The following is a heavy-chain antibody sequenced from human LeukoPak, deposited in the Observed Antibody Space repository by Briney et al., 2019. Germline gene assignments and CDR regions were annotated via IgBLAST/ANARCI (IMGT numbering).Heavy chain of an antibody. D-gene: IGHD3-16*01. CDR1: GFPLSTYG. CDR2: IHYDGYTT. J-gene: IGHJ4*02. V-gene: IGHV3-30*02. Sequence: PGGSLRLSCVTSGFPLSTYGVHWVRQAPGSGLEWLAYIHYDGYTTNYADSVKGRFTISGENSKNTLYLQMNSLRTEDTAVYYCAKDVAYTFDYWGQGTLVTVSS. CDR3: AKDVAYTFDY.